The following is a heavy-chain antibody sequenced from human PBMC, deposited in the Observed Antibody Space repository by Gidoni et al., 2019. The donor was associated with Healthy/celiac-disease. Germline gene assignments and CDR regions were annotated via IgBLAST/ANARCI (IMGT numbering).Heavy chain of an antibody. D-gene: IGHD1-26*01. CDR2: ISYDGSNK. Sequence: QVQLVESGGGVVQPGRSLRLSCAASGFTFSSYAMHWVRQAPGKGLEWVAVISYDGSNKYYADSVKGRFTISRDNSKNTLYLQMNSLRAEDTAVYYCARGSGSYGLVNYYFDYWGQGTLVTVSS. V-gene: IGHV3-30-3*01. J-gene: IGHJ4*02. CDR3: ARGSGSYGLVNYYFDY. CDR1: GFTFSSYA.